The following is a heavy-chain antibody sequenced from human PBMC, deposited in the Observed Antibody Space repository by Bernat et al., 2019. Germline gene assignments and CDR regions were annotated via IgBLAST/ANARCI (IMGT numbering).Heavy chain of an antibody. V-gene: IGHV3-73*01. CDR3: ISNLLWQLNV. CDR2: IRTKADSYAT. J-gene: IGHJ6*02. CDR1: GFTFSGSA. Sequence: EVQLVESGGGLVQPGGSLKLSCAASGFTFSGSAMQWVRQASGKGLEWVGRIRTKADSYATVYAASVKGRFTISRNDSKNTVYLQMNSLETEDTAVYYCISNLLWQLNVWGQGTTVNVSS. D-gene: IGHD3-10*01.